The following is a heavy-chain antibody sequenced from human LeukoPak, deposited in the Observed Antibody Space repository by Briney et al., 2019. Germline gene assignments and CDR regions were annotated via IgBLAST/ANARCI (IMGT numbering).Heavy chain of an antibody. D-gene: IGHD3/OR15-3a*01. CDR1: GYTFISYA. Sequence: ASVKVSCKASGYTFISYAMHWVRQAPGQRPEWMGWINVDNGNTKYAQKFQGRVTISRDTSARVVYLELNSLKFEDTSMYYCARPRTGAFDIWGQGTMVTVSS. V-gene: IGHV1-3*01. J-gene: IGHJ3*02. CDR2: INVDNGNT. CDR3: ARPRTGAFDI.